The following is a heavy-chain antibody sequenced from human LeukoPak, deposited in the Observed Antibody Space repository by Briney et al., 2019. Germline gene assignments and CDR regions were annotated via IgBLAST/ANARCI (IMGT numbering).Heavy chain of an antibody. Sequence: PGGSLRLPCAASGFPFDEYCASWVRQAPGKGLEWVSGINWNGGSTGYADSVKGRFTISRGNAKHSLYLQMNSLRAEDTALYYCARVTRFGESDYWGQGTLVTVSS. V-gene: IGHV3-20*04. CDR3: ARVTRFGESDY. CDR2: INWNGGST. D-gene: IGHD3-10*01. J-gene: IGHJ4*02. CDR1: GFPFDEYC.